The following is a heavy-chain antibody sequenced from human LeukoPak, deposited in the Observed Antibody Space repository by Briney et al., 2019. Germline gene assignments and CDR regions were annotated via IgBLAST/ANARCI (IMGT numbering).Heavy chain of an antibody. CDR2: ISAYNGNT. D-gene: IGHD3-22*01. J-gene: IGHJ4*02. Sequence: ASVKVSCKASGYTFTSYGISWVRQAPGQGLEWMGWISAYNGNTNYAQKLQGRVTMTTDPSTSTAYMELRSLRSDDTAVYYCARGSYYDSSGYWHYWGQGTLVTVSS. V-gene: IGHV1-18*01. CDR3: ARGSYYDSSGYWHY. CDR1: GYTFTSYG.